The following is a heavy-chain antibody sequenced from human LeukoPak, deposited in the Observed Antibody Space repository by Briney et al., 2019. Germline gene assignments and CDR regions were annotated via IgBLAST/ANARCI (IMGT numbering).Heavy chain of an antibody. CDR3: AKSHITRYPLQYYFDL. V-gene: IGHV3-23*01. CDR1: GFTFSTYA. CDR2: ISVTGDIT. D-gene: IGHD2-21*01. J-gene: IGHJ4*02. Sequence: GGSLRLSCAASGFTFSTYAMSWLRQTPQKGLEWVSGISVTGDITYYADSVKGRFTIARDNSRTTLYLQLNSPRADDTAVYYCAKSHITRYPLQYYFDLWGQGAQVIVSS.